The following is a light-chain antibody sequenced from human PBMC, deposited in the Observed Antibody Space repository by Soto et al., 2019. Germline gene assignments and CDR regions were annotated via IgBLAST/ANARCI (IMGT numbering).Light chain of an antibody. Sequence: QAVVTQPPSASASLGASVKLTCTLSSGHNSYAIAWHQQQPEKGPRYLMKLNSDGSHSKGDGIPDRFSGSSFGAERYLTISSLQSEDEADYYCQTWSTDIRVFGGGTKLTVL. J-gene: IGLJ3*02. CDR3: QTWSTDIRV. CDR2: LNSDGSH. CDR1: SGHNSYA. V-gene: IGLV4-69*01.